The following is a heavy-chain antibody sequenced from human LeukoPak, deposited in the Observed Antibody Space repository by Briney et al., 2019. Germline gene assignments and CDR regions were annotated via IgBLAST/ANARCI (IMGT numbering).Heavy chain of an antibody. Sequence: ASVKVSCEASGYTFTGYYMHWVRQAPGQGLEWMGWINPNSGGTNYAQKFQGRVTMTRDTSISTAYMELSRLRSDDTAVYYCARGEALGSWYYNYWGQGTLVTVSS. CDR2: INPNSGGT. D-gene: IGHD6-13*01. V-gene: IGHV1-2*02. CDR3: ARGEALGSWYYNY. CDR1: GYTFTGYY. J-gene: IGHJ4*02.